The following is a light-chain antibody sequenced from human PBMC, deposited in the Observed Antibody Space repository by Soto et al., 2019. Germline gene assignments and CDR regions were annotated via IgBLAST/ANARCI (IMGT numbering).Light chain of an antibody. CDR1: QTISTY. V-gene: IGKV1-39*01. J-gene: IGKJ1*01. CDR2: AAS. Sequence: DIQMTQSPSSLSASVGGRVTISCRASQTISTYLHWYQHKPGRAARLLIYAASSLHSGVTSRFSGSGSGTDFSLTISSLQPEDFATYYCQQSYSTPLTVGPGTQVEIK. CDR3: QQSYSTPLT.